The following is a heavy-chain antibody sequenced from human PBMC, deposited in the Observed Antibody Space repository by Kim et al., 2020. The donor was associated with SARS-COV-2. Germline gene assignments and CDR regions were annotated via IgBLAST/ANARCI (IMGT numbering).Heavy chain of an antibody. CDR1: GFTFSSYA. CDR2: ISGSGGST. Sequence: GGSLRLSCAASGFTFSSYAMSWVRQAPGKGLEWVSAISGSGGSTYYADSVKGRFTISRDNSKNTLYLQMNSLRAEDTAVYYCAKVLGSEYCSSTSCYAGVDAFDIWGQGTMVTVSS. V-gene: IGHV3-23*01. J-gene: IGHJ3*02. CDR3: AKVLGSEYCSSTSCYAGVDAFDI. D-gene: IGHD2-2*01.